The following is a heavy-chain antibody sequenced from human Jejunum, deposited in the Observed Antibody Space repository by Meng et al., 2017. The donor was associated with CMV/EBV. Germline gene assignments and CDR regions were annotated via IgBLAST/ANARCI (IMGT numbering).Heavy chain of an antibody. CDR1: GYTFTSYA. CDR2: IDPNTGNP. CDR3: ARDSPLDGYSLLDY. V-gene: IGHV7-4-1*02. D-gene: IGHD5-24*01. J-gene: IGHJ4*02. Sequence: QVQLVQSWPALKQPGASVKVSCRPSGYTFTSYAINWVRQAPGQGPDWMGWIDPNTGNPTYDQGFTGRFVFSLDTSVSTAYLQINSLRADDTAVYYCARDSPLDGYSLLDYWGQGTLVTVSS.